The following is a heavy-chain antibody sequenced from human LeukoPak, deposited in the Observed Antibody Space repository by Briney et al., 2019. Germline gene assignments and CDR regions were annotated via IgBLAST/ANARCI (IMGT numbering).Heavy chain of an antibody. J-gene: IGHJ5*02. Sequence: GASVKVSCKASGYTFTGYYMHWVRQAPGQGLEWMGWINPNSGGTNYAQKFQGRVTMTRDTSISTAYMELSRLRSDDTAVYYCATSDQSISNTPYNWFDPWGQGTLVTVSS. CDR2: INPNSGGT. V-gene: IGHV1-2*02. CDR1: GYTFTGYY. CDR3: ATSDQSISNTPYNWFDP. D-gene: IGHD6-6*01.